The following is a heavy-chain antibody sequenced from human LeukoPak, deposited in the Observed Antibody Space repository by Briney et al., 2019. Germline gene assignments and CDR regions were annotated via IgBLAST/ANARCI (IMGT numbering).Heavy chain of an antibody. Sequence: ASVKVSCKASGYTFTGYYMHWVRQAPGHGLEWMGWINPNSGGTNYAQKFQGRVTMTRDTSISTAYMELSRLRSDDTAVYYCARDVPGGYYFDYWGQGTLVTVSS. V-gene: IGHV1-2*02. CDR3: ARDVPGGYYFDY. CDR2: INPNSGGT. D-gene: IGHD2-2*01. J-gene: IGHJ4*02. CDR1: GYTFTGYY.